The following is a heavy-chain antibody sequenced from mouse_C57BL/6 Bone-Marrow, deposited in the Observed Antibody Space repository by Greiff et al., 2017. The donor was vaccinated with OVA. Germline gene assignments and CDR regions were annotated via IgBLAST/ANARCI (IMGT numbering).Heavy chain of an antibody. D-gene: IGHD1-1*02. V-gene: IGHV1-63*01. CDR2: IYPGGGYT. CDR3: AREGYGIDY. J-gene: IGHJ2*01. CDR1: GYTFTNYW. Sequence: VQLQESGAELVRPGTSVKMSCKASGYTFTNYWIGWARQRPGHGLEWIGDIYPGGGYTNYNEKFKGKATLTADKSSSTAYMQFSSLTSEDSAIYYCAREGYGIDYWGQGTTLTVSS.